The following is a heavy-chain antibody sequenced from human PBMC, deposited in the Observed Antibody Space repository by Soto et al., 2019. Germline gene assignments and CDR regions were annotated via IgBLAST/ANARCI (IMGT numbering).Heavy chain of an antibody. CDR2: INAGNGNT. Sequence: ASVKVSCKASGYTFTSYAMHWVRQAPGERLEWMGWINAGNGNTKYSQKFQGRVTITRDTSASTAYMELSSLRSEDTAVYYCARAGLRFLEWPPDAFDIWGQGTMVTVSS. CDR3: ARAGLRFLEWPPDAFDI. CDR1: GYTFTSYA. V-gene: IGHV1-3*01. J-gene: IGHJ3*02. D-gene: IGHD3-3*01.